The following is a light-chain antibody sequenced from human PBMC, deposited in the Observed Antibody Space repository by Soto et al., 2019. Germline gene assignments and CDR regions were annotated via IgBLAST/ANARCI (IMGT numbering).Light chain of an antibody. CDR3: QQYYHSPRT. J-gene: IGKJ1*01. CDR1: QRVSSRY. Sequence: EIVLTQSAGTLSLSPGERATISCRASQRVSSRYFAWFQQRPGQVPRLLIFGSSSRAPGIPDRFSGSGSGTDFTLTISRLEPGDFGVYYCQQYYHSPRTFGQGTKVEIK. V-gene: IGKV3-20*01. CDR2: GSS.